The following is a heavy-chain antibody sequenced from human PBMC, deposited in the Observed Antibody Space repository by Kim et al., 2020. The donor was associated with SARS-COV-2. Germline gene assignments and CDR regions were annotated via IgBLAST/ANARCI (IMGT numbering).Heavy chain of an antibody. CDR2: ISAYNGNT. Sequence: ASVKVSCKASGYTFTSYGISWVRQAPGQGLEWMGWISAYNGNTNYAQKLHGRVTMTTDTSTSTAYMERRSLTSDDTAVYYWALRRGFGESVYYFDYWGQGTLVTVSS. J-gene: IGHJ4*02. V-gene: IGHV1-18*01. CDR3: ALRRGFGESVYYFDY. D-gene: IGHD3-10*01. CDR1: GYTFTSYG.